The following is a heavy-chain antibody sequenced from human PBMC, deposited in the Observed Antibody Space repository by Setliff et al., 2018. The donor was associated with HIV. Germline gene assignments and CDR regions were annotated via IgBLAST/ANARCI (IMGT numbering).Heavy chain of an antibody. Sequence: GGSLRLSCAASGFTFSNYWIIWVRQAPGKGLEWVANINQDGSERSYVDSVKGRFTISRDNAKNSLYLQMNSLRADDTAVYFCARPTNIDTLYYGSQTFYMYYYGLDVWGQGTTVTVSS. V-gene: IGHV3-7*01. D-gene: IGHD1-26*01. CDR3: ARPTNIDTLYYGSQTFYMYYYGLDV. J-gene: IGHJ6*02. CDR1: GFTFSNYW. CDR2: INQDGSER.